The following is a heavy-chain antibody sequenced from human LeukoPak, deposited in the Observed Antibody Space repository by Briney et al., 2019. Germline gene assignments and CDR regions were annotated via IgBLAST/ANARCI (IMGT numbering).Heavy chain of an antibody. CDR2: ISAYNGNT. J-gene: IGHJ4*02. Sequence: ASVKVSCKASGYTFTSYGISWVRQAPGQGLEWMGWISAYNGNTNYAQKLQGRVTMTTDTSTSTAYMELRSLRSDNTAVYYCARDPEPVLLGYCSGGSCYSNYWGQGTLVTVSS. CDR3: ARDPEPVLLGYCSGGSCYSNY. V-gene: IGHV1-18*01. CDR1: GYTFTSYG. D-gene: IGHD2-15*01.